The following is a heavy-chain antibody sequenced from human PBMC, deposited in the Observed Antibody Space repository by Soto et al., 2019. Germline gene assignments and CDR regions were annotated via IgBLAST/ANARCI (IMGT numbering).Heavy chain of an antibody. D-gene: IGHD3-22*01. CDR3: ATSYYYDSSGYYPAGP. CDR1: GYTLTELS. CDR2: FDPEDGET. J-gene: IGHJ5*02. Sequence: ASVKVSCKVSGYTLTELSMHWVRQAPGKGLEWMGGFDPEDGETIYAQKFQGRVTMTEDTSTDTAYMELSSLRSEDTAVYYCATSYYYDSSGYYPAGPWGQGTLVTVSS. V-gene: IGHV1-24*01.